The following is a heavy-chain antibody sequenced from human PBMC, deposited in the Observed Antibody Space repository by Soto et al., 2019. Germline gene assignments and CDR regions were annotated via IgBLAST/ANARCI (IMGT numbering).Heavy chain of an antibody. Sequence: EVQLLESGGGLVQPGGSLRLSCAASGFTFTNYAMSWVRQAPGKGPEWVSAISGSGGSTYYAGSVKGRFTISRDNSKNTVYLQMNSLRAEDTAVYYCAKVIQKDDSPVLRFWEWLFPPFDYWGQGTLVTVSS. CDR1: GFTFTNYA. J-gene: IGHJ4*02. CDR3: AKVIQKDDSPVLRFWEWLFPPFDY. CDR2: ISGSGGST. D-gene: IGHD3-3*01. V-gene: IGHV3-23*01.